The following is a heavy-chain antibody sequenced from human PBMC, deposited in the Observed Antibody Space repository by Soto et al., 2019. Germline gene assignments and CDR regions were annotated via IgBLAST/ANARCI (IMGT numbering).Heavy chain of an antibody. D-gene: IGHD5-12*01. CDR1: GVSISSYY. Sequence: SETLSLTCTVSGVSISSYYWSWIRQSPGKGLEWIGYIYYTGITNYNPSLKSRVTISVDTSKNQFSLKLSSVTAADTAVYYCARLPSIVATEDYFDYSGQGTLVTVSS. J-gene: IGHJ4*02. CDR3: ARLPSIVATEDYFDY. V-gene: IGHV4-59*08. CDR2: IYYTGIT.